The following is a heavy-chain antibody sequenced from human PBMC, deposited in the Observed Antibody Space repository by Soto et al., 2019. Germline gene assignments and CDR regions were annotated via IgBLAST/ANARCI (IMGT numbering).Heavy chain of an antibody. Sequence: ASVKVSCKASGYTLTTYSMHWVRQAPGQRLEWMGWMNPLNGDTKYSQRFQGRLTIIRDTSASTAYMELSSLRSEDTAIYYCARGNSGAFDIWGQGTMVTVS. CDR1: GYTLTTYS. D-gene: IGHD6-19*01. V-gene: IGHV1-3*01. CDR3: ARGNSGAFDI. J-gene: IGHJ3*02. CDR2: MNPLNGDT.